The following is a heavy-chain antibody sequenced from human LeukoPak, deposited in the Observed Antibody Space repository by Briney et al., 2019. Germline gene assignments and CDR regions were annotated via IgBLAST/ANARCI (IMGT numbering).Heavy chain of an antibody. J-gene: IGHJ4*02. V-gene: IGHV3-23*01. CDR3: AREVGGIFDY. CDR2: ISNSGGRT. CDR1: GCNFNIYA. Sequence: PGGSLRLSCAASGCNFNIYAMNWVRQAPGKGLEWVAGISNSGGRTSHAESVKGRFTLFRDNAKNTLYPQMTSLRAQDTAVYYCAREVGGIFDYWGKGTLVTVSS. D-gene: IGHD1-14*01.